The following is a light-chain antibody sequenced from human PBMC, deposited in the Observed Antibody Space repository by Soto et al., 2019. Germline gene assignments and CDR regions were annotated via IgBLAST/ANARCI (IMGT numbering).Light chain of an antibody. CDR2: TTN. J-gene: IGLJ1*01. V-gene: IGLV1-44*01. Sequence: QSVLTQPHSASGTPGQRVTISCSRNRSNIGTSSVHWFQQLPGTAPKLLISTTNQRPSGVPERFSGSKSGTSASLAISGLQSEDEADYYCAAWDDSLNGHVFGTGTKVTVL. CDR1: RSNIGTSS. CDR3: AAWDDSLNGHV.